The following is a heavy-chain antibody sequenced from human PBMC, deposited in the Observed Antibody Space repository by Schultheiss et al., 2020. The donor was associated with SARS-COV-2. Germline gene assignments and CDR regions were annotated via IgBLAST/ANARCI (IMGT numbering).Heavy chain of an antibody. J-gene: IGHJ6*03. V-gene: IGHV3-30*19. CDR1: GFTFSSYG. CDR3: ARDGIAVAGHYYMDV. CDR2: IWYDGSNK. D-gene: IGHD6-19*01. Sequence: GGSLRLSCAASGFTFSSYGMHWVRQAPGKGLEWVAVIWYDGSNKYYADSVKGRFTISRDNSKNTLYLQMNSLRAEDTAVYYCARDGIAVAGHYYMDVWGKGTTVTVSS.